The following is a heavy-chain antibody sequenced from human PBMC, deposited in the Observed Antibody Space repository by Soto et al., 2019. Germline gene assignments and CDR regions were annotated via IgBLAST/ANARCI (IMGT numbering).Heavy chain of an antibody. J-gene: IGHJ6*02. D-gene: IGHD6-13*01. CDR1: GFTFSNYT. CDR3: ASVCIAAAGTFFYSRTVV. V-gene: IGHV3-48*02. Sequence: GVSMWLSWASCGFTFSNYTMNWVRQAPGKGLEWVSYISSSSSTIYYADSVKGRFTISRDNAKNSLYLKMNSLRDEETAVYYCASVCIAAAGTFFYSRTVVWGLGPTAT. CDR2: ISSSSSTI.